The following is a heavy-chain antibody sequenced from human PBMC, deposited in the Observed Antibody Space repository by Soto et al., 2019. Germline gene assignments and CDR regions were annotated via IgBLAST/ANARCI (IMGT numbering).Heavy chain of an antibody. Sequence: QVQLVQSGAEVRKPGASVKVSCKASGYTFTTYDINWVRQATGQGLEWMGWMNPNSGNTVYAQKFQGRDTMTRNTSINTAYMELTSLTSDDTAVYYCARYHYYYSMDVWVQGTTVTVSS. CDR2: MNPNSGNT. CDR3: ARYHYYYSMDV. D-gene: IGHD3-22*01. CDR1: GYTFTTYD. J-gene: IGHJ6*01. V-gene: IGHV1-8*01.